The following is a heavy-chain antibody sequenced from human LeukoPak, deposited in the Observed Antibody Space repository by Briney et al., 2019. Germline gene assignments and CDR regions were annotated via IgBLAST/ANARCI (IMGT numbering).Heavy chain of an antibody. CDR2: IYYSGST. D-gene: IGHD6-19*01. V-gene: IGHV4-59*06. CDR1: GGSISSYY. Sequence: SETLSLTCTVSGGSISSYYWSWIRQHPGKGLEWIGYIYYSGSTYYNPSLKSRVTISVDTSKNQFSLKLSSVTDADTAVYYCARLRSGQWPHYYYYGMDVWGQGTTVTVSS. J-gene: IGHJ6*02. CDR3: ARLRSGQWPHYYYYGMDV.